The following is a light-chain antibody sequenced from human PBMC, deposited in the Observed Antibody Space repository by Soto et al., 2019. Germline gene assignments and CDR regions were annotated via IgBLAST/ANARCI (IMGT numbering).Light chain of an antibody. Sequence: SVLTQPASVSGSTGQSATISCTGPRSDIGDSNFISCYQQSPGKAPRLLIYEVNNRPSGVSRRFSGSKAGNTASLTISGHLEEDEADYLCGSFRRGAILDFARGTKATV. J-gene: IGLJ6*01. CDR2: EVN. CDR3: GSFRRGAILD. V-gene: IGLV2-14*01. CDR1: RSDIGDSNF.